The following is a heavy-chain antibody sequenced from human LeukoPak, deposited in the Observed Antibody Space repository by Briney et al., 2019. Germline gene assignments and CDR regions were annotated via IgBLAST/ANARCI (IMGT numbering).Heavy chain of an antibody. V-gene: IGHV3-30*02. J-gene: IGHJ4*02. CDR3: AKISIERSYPIDY. CDR2: IRYDGSNK. D-gene: IGHD1-26*01. CDR1: GFTFSSYG. Sequence: PGGSLRLSCAASGFTFSSYGMHWVRQAPGKGLEWVAFIRYDGSNKYYADSVKGRFTISRDNSKNTLYLQMNSLRAEDTAVYYCAKISIERSYPIDYWGQGTLVTVSS.